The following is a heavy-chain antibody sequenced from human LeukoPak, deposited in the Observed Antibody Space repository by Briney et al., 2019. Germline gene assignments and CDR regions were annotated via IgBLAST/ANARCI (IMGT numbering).Heavy chain of an antibody. D-gene: IGHD6-13*01. CDR1: GGSVSSGSYY. Sequence: SETLSLTCTVSGGSVSSGSYYWSWIRQPPRKGLEWIGYIYYSGSTNYNPSLKSRVTISVDTSKNQFSLKLSSVTAADTAVYYCARASIAAAVNWFDPWGQGTLVTVSS. CDR3: ARASIAAAVNWFDP. V-gene: IGHV4-61*01. J-gene: IGHJ5*02. CDR2: IYYSGST.